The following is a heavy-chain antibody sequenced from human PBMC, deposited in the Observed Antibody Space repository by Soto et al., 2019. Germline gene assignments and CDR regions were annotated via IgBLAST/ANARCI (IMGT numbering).Heavy chain of an antibody. CDR3: ARGVVGATTGYYYYGMDV. J-gene: IGHJ6*02. Sequence: QVQLVQSGAEVKKPGSSVKVSCKASGGTFSSYAISWVRQAPGQGLEWMGGIIPIFGTANYAQKFQGRVTITADESTSTAYMELSRLRSADTAVYYCARGVVGATTGYYYYGMDVWGQGTTVTVSS. D-gene: IGHD1-26*01. V-gene: IGHV1-69*01. CDR2: IIPIFGTA. CDR1: GGTFSSYA.